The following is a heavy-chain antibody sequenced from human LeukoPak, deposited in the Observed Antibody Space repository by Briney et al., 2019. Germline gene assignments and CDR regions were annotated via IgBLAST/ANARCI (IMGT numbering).Heavy chain of an antibody. V-gene: IGHV7-4-1*01. Sequence: ASVKVSCKASGYTFTSYAMNWVRQAPGQGLEWMGWINTNTGNPTYAQGFTGRFVFSLDTSVSTAYLQICSLKAEDTAVHYCARDSRYDTLTGYFNYYYYYGMDVWGQGTTVTVSS. CDR1: GYTFTSYA. CDR3: ARDSRYDTLTGYFNYYYYYGMDV. D-gene: IGHD3-9*01. J-gene: IGHJ6*02. CDR2: INTNTGNP.